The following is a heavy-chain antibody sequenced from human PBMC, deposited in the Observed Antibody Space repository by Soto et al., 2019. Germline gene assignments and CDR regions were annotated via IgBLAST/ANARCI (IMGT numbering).Heavy chain of an antibody. Sequence: PSETLSLTCTVSGGSISSYYWSWIRQPPGKGLEWIGYIYYSGSTNYNPSLKSRVTISVDTSKNQFSLKLSSVTAADTAVYYCARGPIGGYYYYGMDVWGQGTTVTVSS. CDR3: ARGPIGGYYYYGMDV. J-gene: IGHJ6*02. V-gene: IGHV4-59*01. CDR2: IYYSGST. D-gene: IGHD2-15*01. CDR1: GGSISSYY.